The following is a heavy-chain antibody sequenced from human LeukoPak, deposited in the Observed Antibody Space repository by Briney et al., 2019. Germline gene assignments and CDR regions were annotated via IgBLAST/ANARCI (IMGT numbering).Heavy chain of an antibody. D-gene: IGHD2-2*01. V-gene: IGHV4-61*02. CDR2: IYTSGST. CDR1: GGSISSGSYY. CDR3: ARDPQSPSWGVGAFDI. J-gene: IGHJ3*02. Sequence: SQTLSLTCTVSGGSISSGSYYWSWIRQPAGKGLEWIGRIYTSGSTNYNPSLKSRVTISVDTSKNQFSLKLSSVTAADTAVYYCARDPQSPSWGVGAFDIWGQGTMVTVSS.